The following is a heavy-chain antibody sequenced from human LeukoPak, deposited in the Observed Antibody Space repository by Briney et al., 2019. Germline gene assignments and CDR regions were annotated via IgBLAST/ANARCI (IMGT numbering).Heavy chain of an antibody. V-gene: IGHV3-23*01. CDR2: ISGSGSTT. D-gene: IGHD3-10*01. CDR3: ATLILGEPDTFDI. Sequence: GGSLRLSCAASGFTFSSYSMNWVRQAPGKGLEWVSIISGSGSTTYYAASVKGRFTISRDNSKNTLYLQMNSVRAEDTAIYYCATLILGEPDTFDIWGQGTVVAVSS. J-gene: IGHJ3*02. CDR1: GFTFSSYS.